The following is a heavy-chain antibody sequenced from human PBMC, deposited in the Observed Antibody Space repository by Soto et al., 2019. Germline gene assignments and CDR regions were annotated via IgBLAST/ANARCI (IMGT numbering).Heavy chain of an antibody. J-gene: IGHJ4*02. CDR2: ISGYNGNK. D-gene: IGHD3-10*01. Sequence: GASVKVSCKASGYTFTSYGISWVRQAPGQGLEWMGWISGYNGNKKYAQKLQGRVTMTTDTSSSTAYMELRSLRSDDTAVYYCARDARGDEAPMDYWGQGTLVTVSS. CDR1: GYTFTSYG. V-gene: IGHV1-18*01. CDR3: ARDARGDEAPMDY.